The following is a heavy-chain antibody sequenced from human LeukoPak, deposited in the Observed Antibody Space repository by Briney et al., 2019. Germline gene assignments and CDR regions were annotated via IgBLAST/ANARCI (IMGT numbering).Heavy chain of an antibody. CDR1: GFTFDDYG. CDR3: ARVPVVAVIGKEVCYYYYMDV. D-gene: IGHD3-22*01. CDR2: INWNGGST. J-gene: IGHJ6*03. Sequence: GGSLRLSCAASGFTFDDYGMSWVRQAPGKGLEWVSGINWNGGSTGYADSVKGRFTISRDNAKNSLYLQMNSLRAEDTALYYCARVPVVAVIGKEVCYYYYMDVWGKGTTVTVSS. V-gene: IGHV3-20*04.